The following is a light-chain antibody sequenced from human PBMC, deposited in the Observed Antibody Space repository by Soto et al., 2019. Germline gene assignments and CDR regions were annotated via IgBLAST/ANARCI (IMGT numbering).Light chain of an antibody. V-gene: IGLV2-14*01. J-gene: IGLJ1*01. CDR3: SSYTSSSLYV. CDR1: SSDVGGYNY. Sequence: LTQPSSLSVSPGQSITISFTGTSSDVGGYNYVSCYQQLPGKAPKLMIYDVSDRPSGVSNRFSGSKSGNTASLTISGLQAEDEADYYCSSYTSSSLYVFGTGTKVTVL. CDR2: DVS.